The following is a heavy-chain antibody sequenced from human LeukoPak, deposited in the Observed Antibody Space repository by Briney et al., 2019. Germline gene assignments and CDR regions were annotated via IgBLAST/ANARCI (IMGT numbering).Heavy chain of an antibody. V-gene: IGHV3-66*02. Sequence: GGSLRLSCAASGFTVSSNYMSWVRQAPGKGLERVSLLYSGGNTYYADSAKGRFTISRENSKNTLYLQMNSLRAEDTAVYFCATSYCSGGSCYPQYFQHWGQGTLVTVSS. J-gene: IGHJ1*01. D-gene: IGHD2-15*01. CDR1: GFTVSSNY. CDR2: LYSGGNT. CDR3: ATSYCSGGSCYPQYFQH.